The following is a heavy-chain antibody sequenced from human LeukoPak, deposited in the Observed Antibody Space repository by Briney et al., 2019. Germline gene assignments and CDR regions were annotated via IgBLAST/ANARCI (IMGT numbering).Heavy chain of an antibody. V-gene: IGHV1-2*02. Sequence: ASVKASCKASGYTFTDFYIHWVRQAPGQGPEWMGWINLHRGATNYAQKFRGRVTMTRDTSISLVYMELSRLKSNDTAVYYCARDLRGSGYDPWGQGTLVTVSS. CDR1: GYTFTDFY. CDR3: ARDLRGSGYDP. D-gene: IGHD3-10*01. J-gene: IGHJ5*02. CDR2: INLHRGAT.